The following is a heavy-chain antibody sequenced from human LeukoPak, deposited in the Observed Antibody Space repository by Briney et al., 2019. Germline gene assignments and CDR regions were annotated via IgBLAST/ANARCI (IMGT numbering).Heavy chain of an antibody. Sequence: ASVKVSCKVSGYTLTELSMHWARQTPGKGLEWMGGFDPEDGETIYAQKFQGRVTMTEDTSTDTAYMELSSLRSEDTAVYYCATGHLWFLILDYWGQGTLVTVSS. CDR2: FDPEDGET. V-gene: IGHV1-24*01. J-gene: IGHJ4*02. CDR1: GYTLTELS. CDR3: ATGHLWFLILDY. D-gene: IGHD3-10*01.